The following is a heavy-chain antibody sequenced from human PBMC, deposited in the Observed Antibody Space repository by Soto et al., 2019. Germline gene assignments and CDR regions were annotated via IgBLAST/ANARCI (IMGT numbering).Heavy chain of an antibody. CDR1: GLNFSDYA. CDR3: ARGDRGGSGSPASYSYSGLDV. D-gene: IGHD3-10*01. Sequence: EVQLLESGGDLVQPGGSLRLSCAASGLNFSDYAMTWVRQAPGKGLEWVSSVSNRGDITYYADSVKGRFTISRDNSKNTLFMHINSLRAEDTALYYCARGDRGGSGSPASYSYSGLDVWGQGTTVTVSS. CDR2: VSNRGDIT. J-gene: IGHJ6*02. V-gene: IGHV3-23*01.